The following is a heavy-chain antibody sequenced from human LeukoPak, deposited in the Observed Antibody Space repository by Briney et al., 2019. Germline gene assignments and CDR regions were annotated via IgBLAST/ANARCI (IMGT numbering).Heavy chain of an antibody. CDR1: GGSFSDYY. J-gene: IGHJ6*02. V-gene: IGHV4-34*01. D-gene: IGHD3-9*01. Sequence: PSETLSLTCAVYGGSFSDYYWNWIRQPPGKGLERICEIEHSGSTKYNPSLKSRVTISVDTSQNQFSLKVSSVTAADTAVYYCARTSGDWLSWAWIGVDVWGQGTTVTVSS. CDR3: ARTSGDWLSWAWIGVDV. CDR2: IEHSGST.